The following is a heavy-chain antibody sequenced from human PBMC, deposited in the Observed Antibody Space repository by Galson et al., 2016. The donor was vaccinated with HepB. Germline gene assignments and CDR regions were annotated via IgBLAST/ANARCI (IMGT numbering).Heavy chain of an antibody. Sequence: SLRLSCAASGFIFSSYGMHWVRQAPGKGLEWVALISDDGNNKYYADSVKGRFTISRDNSKNTLYLQMNSLRAEDTAVYYCAKDPGYGSGSSSSYGMDVWGQGTTVTFSS. CDR3: AKDPGYGSGSSSSYGMDV. J-gene: IGHJ6*02. CDR1: GFIFSSYG. V-gene: IGHV3-30*18. D-gene: IGHD3-10*01. CDR2: ISDDGNNK.